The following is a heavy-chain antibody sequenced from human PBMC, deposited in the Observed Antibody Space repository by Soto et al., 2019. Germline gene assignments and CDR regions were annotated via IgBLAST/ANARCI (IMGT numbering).Heavy chain of an antibody. CDR2: IFYSGST. J-gene: IGHJ4*02. V-gene: IGHV4-39*02. Sequence: PSETLSLTCSVSGASISSSGYYWGWIRQPPGKGLEWIGSIFYSGSTFYNPSLKSRVTISVDTSKNQFSLKLTSVTAADTAVYYCARDYGPRNIFDYWGQGTLVTVSS. D-gene: IGHD4-17*01. CDR1: GASISSSGYY. CDR3: ARDYGPRNIFDY.